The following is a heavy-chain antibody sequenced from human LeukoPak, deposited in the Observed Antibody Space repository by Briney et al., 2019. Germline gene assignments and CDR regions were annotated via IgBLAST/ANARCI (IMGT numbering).Heavy chain of an antibody. CDR3: AELGITMIGGV. Sequence: GGTLRLSCAASGFTFSSYGMSWVRQAPGKGLEWVSAISGSGGSTYYADSVKGRFTISRDNAKNSLYLQMNSLRAEDTAVYYCAELGITMIGGVWGKGTTVTISS. D-gene: IGHD3-10*02. J-gene: IGHJ6*04. CDR1: GFTFSSYG. V-gene: IGHV3-23*01. CDR2: ISGSGGST.